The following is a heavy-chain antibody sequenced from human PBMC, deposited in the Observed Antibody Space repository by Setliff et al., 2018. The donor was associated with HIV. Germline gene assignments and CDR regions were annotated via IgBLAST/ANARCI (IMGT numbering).Heavy chain of an antibody. CDR2: IRYDGSYR. Sequence: PGGSLRLSCAVSGFTFISYGMYWVRQAPGKGLEWVAFIRYDGSYRYHVDSVKGRFTISSDNSKNTMFLQMNSLRVEDTAIYYCAKMHTAMYTDTFDIWGQGTMVTVSS. V-gene: IGHV3-30*02. CDR3: AKMHTAMYTDTFDI. CDR1: GFTFISYG. D-gene: IGHD5-18*01. J-gene: IGHJ3*02.